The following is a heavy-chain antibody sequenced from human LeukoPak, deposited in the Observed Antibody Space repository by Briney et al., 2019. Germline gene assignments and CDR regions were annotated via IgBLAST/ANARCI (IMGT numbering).Heavy chain of an antibody. Sequence: GGSLRLSCAGSGFSFSTYSVRWVRQAAGKGLEWVSTLTADAGRTYYADSVQGRFTISRDSFRNTVYLQMNSLRAEDTAVYFCAKRGPGAVAGSYDYWGQGTLVTVSS. D-gene: IGHD6-19*01. CDR2: LTADAGRT. CDR1: GFSFSTYS. CDR3: AKRGPGAVAGSYDY. J-gene: IGHJ4*02. V-gene: IGHV3-23*01.